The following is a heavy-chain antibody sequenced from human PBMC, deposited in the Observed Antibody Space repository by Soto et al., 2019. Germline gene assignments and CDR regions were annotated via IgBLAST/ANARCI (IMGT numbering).Heavy chain of an antibody. CDR2: IYSSGST. Sequence: PSETLSLTCTVSGGSISSYSWSWIRQPAGKGLEWIGHIYSSGSTTYNSSLKSRVTMSVDTSKNQFSLKLSSVTAADTAVYYCARLLNWFDPWGQGTLVTVSS. J-gene: IGHJ5*02. CDR1: GGSISSYS. V-gene: IGHV4-4*07. CDR3: ARLLNWFDP.